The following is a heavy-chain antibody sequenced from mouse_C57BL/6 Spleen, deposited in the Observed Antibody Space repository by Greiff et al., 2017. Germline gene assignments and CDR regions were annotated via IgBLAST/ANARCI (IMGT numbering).Heavy chain of an antibody. Sequence: EVQLQHSGPELVKPGASVKISCKASGYSFTGYYMNWVKQSPEKSLEWIGEINPSTGGTTYNQKFKAKATLTVDKSSSTAYMQLKSLTSEDSAVYYCARGITTVVAPYYFDYWGQGTTLTVSS. CDR3: ARGITTVVAPYYFDY. J-gene: IGHJ2*01. CDR1: GYSFTGYY. V-gene: IGHV1-42*01. CDR2: INPSTGGT. D-gene: IGHD1-1*01.